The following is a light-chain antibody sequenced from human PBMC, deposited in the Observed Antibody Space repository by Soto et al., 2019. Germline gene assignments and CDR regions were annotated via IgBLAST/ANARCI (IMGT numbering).Light chain of an antibody. CDR3: AVWDDSLSGMV. CDR2: NNN. J-gene: IGLJ2*01. Sequence: QSVLTQPPSVSAAPGQKVTISCSGSSSNIETNTVDWYQHLPGTAPKVLIFNNNQRPSGVPDRFSGSKSGTSASLAISGLQSEDEADYYCAVWDDSLSGMVFGGGTQLTVL. V-gene: IGLV1-44*01. CDR1: SSNIETNT.